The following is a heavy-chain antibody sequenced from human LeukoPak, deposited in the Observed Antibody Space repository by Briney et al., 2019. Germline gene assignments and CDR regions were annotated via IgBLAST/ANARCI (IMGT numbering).Heavy chain of an antibody. J-gene: IGHJ5*02. CDR1: GGSLSSYY. Sequence: SETLSLTCTVSGGSLSSYYWSWIRQPAGKGLEWIGRIYPSGYTNHNPSLKSRVTMSVDTSKNQFSLKLSSVTAADTAVYYCARDSIWVVTGTNWFDPWGQGTLVTVSS. CDR3: ARDSIWVVTGTNWFDP. CDR2: IYPSGYT. V-gene: IGHV4-4*07. D-gene: IGHD2-21*02.